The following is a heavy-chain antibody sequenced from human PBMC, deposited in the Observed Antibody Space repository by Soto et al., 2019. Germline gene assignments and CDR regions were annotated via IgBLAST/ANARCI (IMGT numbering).Heavy chain of an antibody. J-gene: IGHJ6*02. CDR1: GGSISSSNW. V-gene: IGHV4-4*02. CDR3: ARHDLMVRGVIITPRYRYYGMDV. Sequence: SETLSLTCAVSGGSISSSNWWSWVRQPPGKGLEWIGEIYHSGSTNYNPSLKSRVTISVDKSKNQFSLKLSSVTAADTAVYYCARHDLMVRGVIITPRYRYYGMDVWGQGTTVTVSS. CDR2: IYHSGST. D-gene: IGHD3-10*01.